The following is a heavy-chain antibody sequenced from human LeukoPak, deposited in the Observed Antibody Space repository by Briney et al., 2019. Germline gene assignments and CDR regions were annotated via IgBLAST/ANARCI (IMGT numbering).Heavy chain of an antibody. CDR3: ARVSDTAMVIDY. J-gene: IGHJ4*02. Sequence: PSETLSLTCAVYGGSFSGYYWSWIRQPPGKGLEWIGEINHSGSTNYNPSLKSRVTISVDTSKNQFSLKLSSVTAADTAVYYCARVSDTAMVIDYWGQGTLVTVFS. CDR1: GGSFSGYY. V-gene: IGHV4-34*01. CDR2: INHSGST. D-gene: IGHD5-18*01.